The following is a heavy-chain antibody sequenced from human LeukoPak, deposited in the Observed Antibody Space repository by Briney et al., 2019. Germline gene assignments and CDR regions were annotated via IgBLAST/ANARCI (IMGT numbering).Heavy chain of an antibody. Sequence: PGGSLRLSCAASGFTFVDYGMSWVRQAPGKGLEWVAVISYDGSNKYYADSVKGRFTISRDNSKNTLYLQMNSLRAEDTAVYYCARDLAANHAEYFQHWGQGTLVTVSS. CDR2: ISYDGSNK. CDR3: ARDLAANHAEYFQH. CDR1: GFTFVDYG. D-gene: IGHD2-15*01. J-gene: IGHJ1*01. V-gene: IGHV3-30*03.